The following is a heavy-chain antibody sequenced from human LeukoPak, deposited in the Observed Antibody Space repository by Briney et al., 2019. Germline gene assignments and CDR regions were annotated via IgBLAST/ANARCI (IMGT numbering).Heavy chain of an antibody. V-gene: IGHV1-2*02. D-gene: IGHD6-19*01. Sequence: ASVKVSCKASGYTFSGYYKDWVRQAPGQGLEWLGWFNPKSGATHYAQKFQGRVTMARDTSLNTAYLELSRLQSDDTAVYYCARDLSDNSGWPGSSYLDVWGTGTTVTVSS. CDR3: ARDLSDNSGWPGSSYLDV. CDR2: FNPKSGAT. J-gene: IGHJ6*03. CDR1: GYTFSGYY.